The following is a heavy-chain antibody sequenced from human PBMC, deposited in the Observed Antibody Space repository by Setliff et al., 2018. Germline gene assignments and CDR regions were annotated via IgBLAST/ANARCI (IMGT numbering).Heavy chain of an antibody. CDR2: ISWNSGSI. CDR1: GFTFDDYA. D-gene: IGHD3-10*01. J-gene: IGHJ3*02. Sequence: PGGSLRLSCAASGFTFDDYAMHWVRQAPGKGLEWVSGISWNSGSIGYADSVKGRFTISRDNAKNSLYLQMNSLRAEDTALYYCAKTTGILWFGELYAFDIWGQGTMVTV. CDR3: AKTTGILWFGELYAFDI. V-gene: IGHV3-9*01.